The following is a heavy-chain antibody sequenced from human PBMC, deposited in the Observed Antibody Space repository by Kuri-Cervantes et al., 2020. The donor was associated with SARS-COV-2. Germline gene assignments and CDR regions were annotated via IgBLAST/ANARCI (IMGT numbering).Heavy chain of an antibody. V-gene: IGHV2-70*11. D-gene: IGHD2-8*01. CDR1: GCSLHTRGLC. J-gene: IGHJ6*02. CDR3: GRTYAGGSGLSWYDCGLDV. CDR2: IDCDDDK. Sequence: SGPKVVNTAPTHTLTCAVSGCSLHTRGLCLIWIRQPPGKALEWLARIDCDDDKYYNTSLKTSLTVSRDTSKNQVVLTMINMNPVDTATYYFGRTYAGGSGLSWYDCGLDVWGQGTTVTVSS.